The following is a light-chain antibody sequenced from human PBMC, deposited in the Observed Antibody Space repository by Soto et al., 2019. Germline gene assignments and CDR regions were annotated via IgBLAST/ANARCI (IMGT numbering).Light chain of an antibody. Sequence: DILLTQSPFTLSASVGDRVTISCGASQSINKWLAWYQHKPGKAPNLLIYEVSTLHSGVPSRFSGSGSGTEFTLTISSLRPDDFATYYCQQYDNLPLTFGGGTKVDIK. J-gene: IGKJ4*01. CDR2: EVS. V-gene: IGKV1-5*03. CDR3: QQYDNLPLT. CDR1: QSINKW.